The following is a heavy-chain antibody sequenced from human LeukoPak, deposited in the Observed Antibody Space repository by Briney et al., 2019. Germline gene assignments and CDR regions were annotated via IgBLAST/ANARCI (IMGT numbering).Heavy chain of an antibody. CDR2: IRSSGSSI. CDR1: GFTFSRYD. V-gene: IGHV3-48*03. Sequence: GGSLRLSCAASGFTFSRYDMNWVRQAPGKGLEWVSYIRSSGSSIYYADSVKGRFTISRDNAKNSLYLQMNSLRAEDTAVYYCARSHYYGSSGYNFDYWGQGTLVTVSS. CDR3: ARSHYYGSSGYNFDY. D-gene: IGHD3-22*01. J-gene: IGHJ4*02.